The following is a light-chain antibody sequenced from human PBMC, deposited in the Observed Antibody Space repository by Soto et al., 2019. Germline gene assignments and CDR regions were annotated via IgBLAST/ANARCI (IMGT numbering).Light chain of an antibody. CDR2: EVN. J-gene: IGLJ3*02. Sequence: QSALTQPPSASGSSGQSVTISCTGSSSDVGGSNYVSWYQQYPGGAPKLIIYEVNKRPSGVPDRFSGSKSGKTASLTVSWLQPEDEADYYCHSYAGNNNWVFGGGTKVTVL. CDR1: SSDVGGSNY. V-gene: IGLV2-8*01. CDR3: HSYAGNNNWV.